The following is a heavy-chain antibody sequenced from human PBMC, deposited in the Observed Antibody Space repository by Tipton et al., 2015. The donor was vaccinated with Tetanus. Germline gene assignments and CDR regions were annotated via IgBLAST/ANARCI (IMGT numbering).Heavy chain of an antibody. Sequence: QLVQSGAEVKKPGASLKISCKGSGYRFTSYWICWVRQMPGQGLEWRGIIYPGDSDTRYSPSLQGRVTISAERSISTAYLQWSSLKASDTARYYCARHDYGDSPFDYWGQGTLVTVSS. CDR2: IYPGDSDT. CDR3: ARHDYGDSPFDY. CDR1: GYRFTSYW. V-gene: IGHV5-51*01. D-gene: IGHD4-17*01. J-gene: IGHJ4*02.